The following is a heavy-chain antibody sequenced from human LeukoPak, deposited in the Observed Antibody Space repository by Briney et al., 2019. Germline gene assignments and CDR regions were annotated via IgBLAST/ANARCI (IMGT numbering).Heavy chain of an antibody. CDR1: GGTFSSYA. D-gene: IGHD2-21*02. J-gene: IGHJ4*02. CDR2: IIPIFGTA. CDR3: AREYCGGDCYDYYFDY. Sequence: SVKVSCKASGGTFSSYAISWVRQAPGQGLERMGGIIPIFGTANYAQKFQGRVTITADESTSTAYMELSSLRSEDTAVYYCAREYCGGDCYDYYFDYWGQGTLVTVSS. V-gene: IGHV1-69*13.